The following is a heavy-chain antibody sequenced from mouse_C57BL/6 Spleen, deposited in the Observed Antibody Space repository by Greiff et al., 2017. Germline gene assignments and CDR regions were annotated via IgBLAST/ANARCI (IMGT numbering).Heavy chain of an antibody. J-gene: IGHJ1*03. CDR3: AKDYGSSYVVWYLDV. Sequence: QVQLKESGPGLVAPSQSLSITCTASGFSLTNSCVNWVRQPPGKGLEWLGVIWGDANTNSPSALISRVSVSEDNSKSKVVLKLNSLQTDDTATYDGAKDYGSSYVVWYLDVWGTGTTGTVSS. CDR2: IWGDANT. CDR1: GFSLTNSC. V-gene: IGHV2-3*01. D-gene: IGHD1-1*01.